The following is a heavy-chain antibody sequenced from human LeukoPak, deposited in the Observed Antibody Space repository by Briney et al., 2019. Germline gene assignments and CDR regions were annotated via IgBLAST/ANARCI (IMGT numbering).Heavy chain of an antibody. J-gene: IGHJ4*02. CDR1: GGSISSGGYY. CDR2: IYYSGST. CDR3: ARVGRSGYGPRFDY. V-gene: IGHV4-31*03. D-gene: IGHD5-12*01. Sequence: SGTLSLTCTVSGGSISSGGYYWSWIRQHPGKGLEWIGYIYYSGSTYYNPSLKSRVTISVDTSKNQFSLKLSSVTAADTAVYYCARVGRSGYGPRFDYWGQGTLVTVSS.